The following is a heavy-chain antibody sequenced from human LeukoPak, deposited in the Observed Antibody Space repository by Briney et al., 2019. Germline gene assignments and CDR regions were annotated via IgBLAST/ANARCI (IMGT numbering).Heavy chain of an antibody. CDR3: ATDLVLTGYYKSVSDY. CDR1: GYTLTELS. CDR2: FDPEDGET. Sequence: GASVKVSCKVSGYTLTELSMHWVRQAPGKGLEWMGGFDPEDGETIYAQKFQGRVTMTEDTSTDTAYMELSSLRPEDTAVYYCATDLVLTGYYKSVSDYWGQGTLVTVSS. D-gene: IGHD3-9*01. V-gene: IGHV1-24*01. J-gene: IGHJ4*02.